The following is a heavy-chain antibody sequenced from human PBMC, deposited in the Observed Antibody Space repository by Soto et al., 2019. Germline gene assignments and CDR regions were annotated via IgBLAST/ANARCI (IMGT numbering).Heavy chain of an antibody. V-gene: IGHV3-23*01. D-gene: IGHD3-22*01. J-gene: IGHJ4*02. CDR1: GFTFSSYA. CDR2: ISGSGGST. Sequence: EVQLLESGGGLVQPGGSLRLSCAASGFTFSSYAMSWVRQAPGKGLEWVSAISGSGGSTYYADSVKGRFTISRDNSKNTLYLQMNSLRAEDTAVYYCAKALNYDSSGYYFDYWVQGTLVTVSS. CDR3: AKALNYDSSGYYFDY.